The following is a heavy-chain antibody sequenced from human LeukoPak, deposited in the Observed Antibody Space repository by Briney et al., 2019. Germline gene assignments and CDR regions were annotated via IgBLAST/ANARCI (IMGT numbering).Heavy chain of an antibody. J-gene: IGHJ5*02. CDR3: ARDNRVRGVITEVWFDP. CDR1: VGTFSSYA. D-gene: IGHD3-10*01. V-gene: IGHV1-69*13. Sequence: ASVNVSCKASVGTFSSYAISWVRQAPGQGLEWMGGIIPIFGTANYAQKFQGRVTITADESTSTAYMELSSLRSEDTAVYYCARDNRVRGVITEVWFDPWGQGTLVTVSS. CDR2: IIPIFGTA.